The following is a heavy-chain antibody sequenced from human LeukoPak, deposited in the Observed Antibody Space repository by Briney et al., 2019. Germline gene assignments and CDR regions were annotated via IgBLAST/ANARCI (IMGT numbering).Heavy chain of an antibody. Sequence: GGSLRLSCAGSRFSLSDYYMSWIRQAPGKGLEWVSYISSGGSTVYYADSVKGRFTISRDNSKNTLYLQMNSLRAEDTAVYYCSVGAPRYYFDYWGQGTLVTVSS. CDR2: ISSGGSTV. V-gene: IGHV3-11*04. D-gene: IGHD5/OR15-5a*01. CDR1: RFSLSDYY. J-gene: IGHJ4*02. CDR3: SVGAPRYYFDY.